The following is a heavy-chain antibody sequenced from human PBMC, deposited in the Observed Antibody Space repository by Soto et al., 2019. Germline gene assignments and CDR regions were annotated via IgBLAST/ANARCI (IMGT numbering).Heavy chain of an antibody. D-gene: IGHD3-16*01. J-gene: IGHJ6*02. Sequence: ASVKVSCKASGCTFTSYAMHWVRQAPGQRLEWMGWSNAGNGNTKYSQKFQGRVTITADDSTSTAYMDLYSLRSEDTAVYYCARDVPLNYYDGTFSYYAMDVWGQGTTVTVSS. CDR1: GCTFTSYA. CDR3: ARDVPLNYYDGTFSYYAMDV. CDR2: SNAGNGNT. V-gene: IGHV1-3*01.